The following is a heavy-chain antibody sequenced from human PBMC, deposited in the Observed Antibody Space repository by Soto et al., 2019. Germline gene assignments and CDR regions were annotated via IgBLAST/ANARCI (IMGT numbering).Heavy chain of an antibody. V-gene: IGHV1-69*02. J-gene: IGHJ6*03. CDR2: IIPILGIA. CDR3: ARGGVDYDFWSGEAGYYYMDV. CDR1: GGTFSSYT. Sequence: GASVKVSCKASGGTFSSYTISWVRQAPGQGLEWMGRIIPILGIANYAQKFQGRVTITADKSTSTAYMELSSLRSEDTAVYYCARGGVDYDFWSGEAGYYYMDVWGKGTTVTVSS. D-gene: IGHD3-3*01.